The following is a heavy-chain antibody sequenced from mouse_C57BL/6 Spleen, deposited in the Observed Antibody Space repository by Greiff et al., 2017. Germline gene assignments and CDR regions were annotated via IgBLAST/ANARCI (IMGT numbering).Heavy chain of an antibody. CDR1: GFNIKDDY. D-gene: IGHD2-3*01. Sequence: VQLQQSGAELVRPGASVKLSCTASGFNIKDDYMPCVKQRPEQGLEWIGWIDPENGDTEYASKFQGKATITADTSSNTAYLQLSSLTSEDTAVYYCTTAGYYGAYWGQGTLVTVSA. CDR2: IDPENGDT. J-gene: IGHJ3*01. CDR3: TTAGYYGAY. V-gene: IGHV14-4*01.